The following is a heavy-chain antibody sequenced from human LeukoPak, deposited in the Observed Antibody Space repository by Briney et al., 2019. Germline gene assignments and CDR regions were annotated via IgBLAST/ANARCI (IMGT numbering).Heavy chain of an antibody. CDR3: AREGVRRGSNIVVVVAARPGAFDI. V-gene: IGHV1-69*05. CDR1: GGTFSSYA. J-gene: IGHJ3*02. Sequence: SVKVSCKASGGTFSSYAISWVRQAPGQGLEWMGRIIPIFGIANYAQKFQGRVTITTDESTSTAYMELSSLRSEDTAVYYCAREGVRRGSNIVVVVAARPGAFDIWGQGTMVTVSS. CDR2: IIPIFGIA. D-gene: IGHD2-15*01.